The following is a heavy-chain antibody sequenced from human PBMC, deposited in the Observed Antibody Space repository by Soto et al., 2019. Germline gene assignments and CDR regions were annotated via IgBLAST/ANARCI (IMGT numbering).Heavy chain of an antibody. J-gene: IGHJ3*02. CDR3: ATFTFGRPFDT. D-gene: IGHD3-16*01. V-gene: IGHV3-23*01. CDR2: ISGSGFST. CDR1: GFTFNTYA. Sequence: WGSLRLSCAASGFTFNTYAISWFRHSPLQGLEWVSAISGSGFSTYYADSVKGRFSISSDSSKNTLFLQMNSLRADDTAVYFCATFTFGRPFDTWGQGTMVTVSS.